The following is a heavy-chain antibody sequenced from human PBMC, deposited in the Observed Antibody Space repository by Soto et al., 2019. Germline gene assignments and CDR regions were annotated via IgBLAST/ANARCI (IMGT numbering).Heavy chain of an antibody. CDR2: MNPNSGNT. Sequence: ASVKVSCKASGYTFTSYDINWVRQATVQGLEWMGWMNPNSGNTGYAQKFQGRVTMTRNTSISTDYMELSSLRSEDTAVYYCARVCEYYYDSSGYHNWFDPWGQGTLVTV. J-gene: IGHJ5*02. V-gene: IGHV1-8*01. D-gene: IGHD3-22*01. CDR3: ARVCEYYYDSSGYHNWFDP. CDR1: GYTFTSYD.